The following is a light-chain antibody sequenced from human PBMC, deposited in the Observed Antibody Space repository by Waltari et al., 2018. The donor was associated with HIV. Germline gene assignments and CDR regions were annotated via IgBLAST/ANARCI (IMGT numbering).Light chain of an antibody. CDR1: SSDIGYFNY. V-gene: IGLV2-8*01. J-gene: IGLJ2*01. CDR2: DVN. Sequence: QSALTQPPSASGSPGQSVTVSCTGTSSDIGYFNYVSCYQQHPGKAPQLLIYDVNKRPSRVPDRFSASRSGATASLTFSGLLAEDEADYYCAAYAGNNIVIFGGGTKVTV. CDR3: AAYAGNNIVI.